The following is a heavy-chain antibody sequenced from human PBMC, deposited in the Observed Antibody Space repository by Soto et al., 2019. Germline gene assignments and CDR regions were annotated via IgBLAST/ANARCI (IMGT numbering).Heavy chain of an antibody. J-gene: IGHJ4*02. D-gene: IGHD3-22*01. V-gene: IGHV3-30*18. CDR3: AKDDWQATFYDSSGYYDSHFDY. CDR1: GFTFSSYG. CDR2: ISYDGSNK. Sequence: PXVSLRLSCAASGFTFSSYGMHWVRQAPGKGLEWVAVISYDGSNKYYADSVKGRFTISRDNSKNTLYLQMNSLRAEDTAVYYCAKDDWQATFYDSSGYYDSHFDYWGQGTLVTVSS.